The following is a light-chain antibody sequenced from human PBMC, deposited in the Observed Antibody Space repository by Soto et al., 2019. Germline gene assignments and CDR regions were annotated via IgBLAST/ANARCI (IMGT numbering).Light chain of an antibody. Sequence: DIQITQAPSSLCSSVLYIVTITFQASQNINNYLNWYQQKPGRAPKLLIYDASNLEAGVPSRFRGSGSGTDFTFTISRLQPEDIATHYCQQYENLPTFGQGTRLEIK. V-gene: IGKV1-33*01. CDR3: QQYENLPT. CDR1: QNINNY. J-gene: IGKJ5*01. CDR2: DAS.